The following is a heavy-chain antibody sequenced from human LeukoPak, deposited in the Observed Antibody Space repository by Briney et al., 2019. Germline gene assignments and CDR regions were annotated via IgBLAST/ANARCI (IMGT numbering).Heavy chain of an antibody. CDR2: IYYSGST. V-gene: IGHV4-59*12. Sequence: PSETLSLTCTVSGGSISSFYWSWIRQPPGKALEWIGYIYYSGSTNYNPSLKSRVTISVDTSKNQFSLKLSSVTAADTAVYYCARDTVASGFVDYWGQGTLVTVSS. CDR1: GGSISSFY. D-gene: IGHD2-15*01. CDR3: ARDTVASGFVDY. J-gene: IGHJ4*02.